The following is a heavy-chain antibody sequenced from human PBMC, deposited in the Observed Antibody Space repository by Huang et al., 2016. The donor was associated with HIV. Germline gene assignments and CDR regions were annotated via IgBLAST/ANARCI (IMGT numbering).Heavy chain of an antibody. CDR2: ISDSGST. J-gene: IGHJ3*02. CDR3: ARMFKYDSGGYWGNDAFDI. V-gene: IGHV4-34*02. Sequence: QVQLQQWGAELLKPSETLSLTCAVSGGSFSGPYWTWIRQPPGRGLEWIGEISDSGSTTYNPSRKSRVTISGDTSQSQFSLKLNSVTAADTAIYYCARMFKYDSGGYWGNDAFDIWGQGTMVTVSS. D-gene: IGHD3-22*01. CDR1: GGSFSGPY.